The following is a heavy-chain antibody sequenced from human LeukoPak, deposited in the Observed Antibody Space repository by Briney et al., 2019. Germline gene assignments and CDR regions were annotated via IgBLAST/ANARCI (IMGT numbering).Heavy chain of an antibody. V-gene: IGHV3-66*02. D-gene: IGHD3-16*01. CDR3: ARDRGTWGATDY. Sequence: PGGSLRLSGAASGLTVSSNYMNWVRQAPGKGLEWVSVIYSGGSTYYADSVKGRFTISRDNSKNTLYLQMSGLRAEDTAVYYCARDRGTWGATDYWGQGALVTVSS. CDR1: GLTVSSNY. CDR2: IYSGGST. J-gene: IGHJ4*02.